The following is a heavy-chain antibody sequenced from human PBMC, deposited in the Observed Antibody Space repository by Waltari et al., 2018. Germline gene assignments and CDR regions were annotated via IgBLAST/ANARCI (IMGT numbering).Heavy chain of an antibody. Sequence: QVQLQESGPGLVKPSETLSLTCTVSGGSISSYYWSWIRQPPGKGLEWIGYISYSGSTNDNPPLKSRVTISVDPSKTQLALKRSSVTAADTAVYYCARDRGDGFDYWGQGTLVTVSS. D-gene: IGHD3-10*01. CDR3: ARDRGDGFDY. CDR1: GGSISSYY. V-gene: IGHV4-59*01. J-gene: IGHJ4*02. CDR2: ISYSGST.